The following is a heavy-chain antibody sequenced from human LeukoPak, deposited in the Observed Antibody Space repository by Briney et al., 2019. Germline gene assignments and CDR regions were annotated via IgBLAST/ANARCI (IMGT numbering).Heavy chain of an antibody. Sequence: PSETLSLTCTVSGGSISSYYWSWIRQPAGKGLEWIGRICTSGSTNYNPSLKSRVTMSVDTSKNQFSLKLSSVTAADTAVYYCARDQRYYDSSGYYPSYWYFDLWGRGTLVTVFS. V-gene: IGHV4-4*07. CDR2: ICTSGST. J-gene: IGHJ2*01. D-gene: IGHD3-22*01. CDR1: GGSISSYY. CDR3: ARDQRYYDSSGYYPSYWYFDL.